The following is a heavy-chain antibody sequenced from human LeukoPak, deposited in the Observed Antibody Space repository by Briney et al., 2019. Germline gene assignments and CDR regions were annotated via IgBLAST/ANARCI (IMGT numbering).Heavy chain of an antibody. V-gene: IGHV5-51*01. Sequence: GESLKIFCKGSGCSFTSYWNGWGRQMPGKGVEWMVSNYPCGSYTRYSPSLQGQVTISADKSISPAYLQWSTLKDSDSANYYFARHLMSPHSYGSGKGIWFDPRGQGTLVTVSS. CDR3: ARHLMSPHSYGSGKGIWFDP. CDR2: NYPCGSYT. J-gene: IGHJ5*02. D-gene: IGHD3-10*01. CDR1: GCSFTSYW.